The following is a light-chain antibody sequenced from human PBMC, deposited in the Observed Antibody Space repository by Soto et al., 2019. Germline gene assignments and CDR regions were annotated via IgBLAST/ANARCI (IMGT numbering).Light chain of an antibody. V-gene: IGKV3-15*01. CDR2: DAS. J-gene: IGKJ4*01. CDR3: QQYNKWPPLT. CDR1: QSVSSD. Sequence: IVKTQSPATLSVSPGERATLSCRASQSVSSDLAWYQQKPGQAPRLLIYDASTRAAGIPVRFSGSGSGTEFTLTIRSLQSEDFALYYCQQYNKWPPLTFGGGTKVEI.